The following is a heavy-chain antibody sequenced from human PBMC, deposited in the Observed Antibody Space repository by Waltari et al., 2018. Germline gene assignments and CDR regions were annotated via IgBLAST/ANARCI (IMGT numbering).Heavy chain of an antibody. CDR3: ARGLYRVAEQLTFDY. V-gene: IGHV1-3*01. D-gene: IGHD3-3*01. CDR1: GYTLRSYA. Sequence: QFQLVQSGAEVKKPGASVKISCQASGYTLRSYAVHWVRQAHGQRPEWMGWINGGNGYTKKSQKLQDRVTSTRDTSTSTAYMELSSLRSEDTAVDYCARGLYRVAEQLTFDYWGQGTLVTVSS. J-gene: IGHJ4*02. CDR2: INGGNGYT.